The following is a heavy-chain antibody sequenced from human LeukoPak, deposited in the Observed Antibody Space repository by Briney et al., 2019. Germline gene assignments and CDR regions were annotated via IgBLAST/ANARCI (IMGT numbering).Heavy chain of an antibody. CDR2: IYYSGST. J-gene: IGHJ4*02. CDR3: ARSDQLLSCSAGSCYLTY. D-gene: IGHD2-15*01. V-gene: IGHV4-59*11. Sequence: SETLSLTCTVSDGSISSHYWSWIRQPPGKGLEWIGYIYYSGSTNYNPSLKSRVIMSVDTSKNQFSLKLSSVTAADTAVYYCARSDQLLSCSAGSCYLTYWGQGTLVTVSS. CDR1: DGSISSHY.